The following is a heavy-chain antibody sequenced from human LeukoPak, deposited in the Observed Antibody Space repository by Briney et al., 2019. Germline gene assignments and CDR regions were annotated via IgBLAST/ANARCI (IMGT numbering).Heavy chain of an antibody. CDR3: ARSHSIVVVPAAMGGPFDY. V-gene: IGHV4-39*01. J-gene: IGHJ4*02. Sequence: SETLSLTCTVSGGSISSSSYYWGWIRQPPGKGLEWIGSIYYSGSTYYNPSLKSRVTISVDTSKNQFSLELSSVTAADTAVYYCARSHSIVVVPAAMGGPFDYWGQGTLVTVSS. CDR2: IYYSGST. CDR1: GGSISSSSYY. D-gene: IGHD2-2*01.